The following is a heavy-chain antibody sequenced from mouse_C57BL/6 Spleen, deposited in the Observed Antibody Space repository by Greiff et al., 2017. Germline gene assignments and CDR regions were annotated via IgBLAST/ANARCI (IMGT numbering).Heavy chain of an antibody. V-gene: IGHV14-4*01. CDR3: TTDSNYEAY. CDR1: GFNIKDDY. J-gene: IGHJ3*01. Sequence: DVQLQESGAELVRPGASVKLSCTASGFNIKDDYMHWVKQRPEQGLEWIGWIDPENGDTEYASKFQGKATITADTSSNTAYLQLSSLTSEDTDVYYCTTDSNYEAYWGQGTLVTVSA. CDR2: IDPENGDT. D-gene: IGHD2-5*01.